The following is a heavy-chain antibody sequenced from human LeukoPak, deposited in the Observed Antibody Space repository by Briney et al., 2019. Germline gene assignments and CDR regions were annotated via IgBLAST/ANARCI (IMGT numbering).Heavy chain of an antibody. V-gene: IGHV4-39*07. Sequence: SETLSLTCTVSGGSISSGSYYWGWIRQTPGKGLEWIGTIYYSGSTNYNPSLKSRVTISVDTSKNQFSLKLSSVTAADTAVYYCARTHYDYVWGSYRPSHFDYWGQGTLVTVSS. D-gene: IGHD3-16*02. J-gene: IGHJ4*02. CDR2: IYYSGST. CDR3: ARTHYDYVWGSYRPSHFDY. CDR1: GGSISSGSYY.